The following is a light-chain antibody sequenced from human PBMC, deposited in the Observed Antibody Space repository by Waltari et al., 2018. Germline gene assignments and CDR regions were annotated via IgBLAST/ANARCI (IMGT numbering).Light chain of an antibody. Sequence: EVVMTQSPATLSVSPGERVSLSCRASQSAKTSLAWYQQTPGQAPRFLIYRASTRAAGVPDRFSGSGSGTEFTLTISSLQSEDSAIYYCQQYNIWPWTFGPGTNVDIK. CDR2: RAS. CDR3: QQYNIWPWT. V-gene: IGKV3D-15*01. J-gene: IGKJ1*01. CDR1: QSAKTS.